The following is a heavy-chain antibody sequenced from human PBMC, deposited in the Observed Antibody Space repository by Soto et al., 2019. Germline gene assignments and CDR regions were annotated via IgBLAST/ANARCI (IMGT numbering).Heavy chain of an antibody. V-gene: IGHV4-4*02. CDR3: AKEYVTAGENNFNDP. J-gene: IGHJ5*02. D-gene: IGHD1-1*01. CDR1: GGSVASSHW. CDR2: VYHTGDT. Sequence: SETLSPTGGGSGGSVASSHWRRWVRQSPGRGLEWIGNVYHTGDTNINPSHQSRGTLSVDKSNNQFSLRLTSVTAADTAVYFCAKEYVTAGENNFNDPWGPGTLVTDTS.